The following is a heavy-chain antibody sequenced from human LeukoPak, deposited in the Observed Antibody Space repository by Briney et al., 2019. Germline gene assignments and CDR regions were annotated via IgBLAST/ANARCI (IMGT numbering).Heavy chain of an antibody. V-gene: IGHV1-69*13. CDR3: ARGRDYYDSSGYYSYYFDY. CDR1: GGTFSNYA. J-gene: IGHJ4*02. D-gene: IGHD3-22*01. CDR2: IIPIFGTA. Sequence: GASVKVSCKASGGTFSNYAISWVRQAPGQGLEWMGGIIPIFGTANYAQKFQGRVTITADESTSTAYMELSSLRSEDTAVYYCARGRDYYDSSGYYSYYFDYWGQGTLVTVSS.